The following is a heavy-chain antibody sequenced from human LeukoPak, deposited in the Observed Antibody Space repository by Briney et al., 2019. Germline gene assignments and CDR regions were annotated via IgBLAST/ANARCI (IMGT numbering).Heavy chain of an antibody. Sequence: SVTVSCKASGYTFTDYYMHWLRQPPGQGCEGMGLINSNDGETNYPQKFHGRVTMTMDTYISTAHMEVSRLRSDDTAVYYCARANFLYCSSTTCLFDSLGQGTLVTVSS. CDR3: ARANFLYCSSTTCLFDS. CDR2: INSNDGET. D-gene: IGHD2-2*01. CDR1: GYTFTDYY. V-gene: IGHV1-2*02. J-gene: IGHJ4*02.